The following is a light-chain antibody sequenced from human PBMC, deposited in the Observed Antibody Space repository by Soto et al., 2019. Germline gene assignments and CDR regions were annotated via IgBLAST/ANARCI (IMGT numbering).Light chain of an antibody. CDR3: QQFSSYPLT. CDR1: QSVSSSY. J-gene: IGKJ4*01. CDR2: DAS. V-gene: IGKV3-20*01. Sequence: DIQLRQSPGTLSLSPGERATLSCRASQSVSSSYLAWYQQKPGQAPRLLIYDASSWDTGIPDRFSGSGSGTDFTLTISRLEPEDFAVYYCQQFSSYPLTFGGGTKVDIK.